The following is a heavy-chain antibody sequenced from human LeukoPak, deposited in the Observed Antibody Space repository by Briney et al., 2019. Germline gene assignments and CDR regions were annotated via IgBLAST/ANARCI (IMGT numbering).Heavy chain of an antibody. CDR1: GYTFTSYD. V-gene: IGHV1-8*01. CDR2: MNPNSGNT. CDR3: ATDARDYEDAFDI. Sequence: ASVKVSCKASGYTFTSYDINWVRQATGQGLEWMGWMNPNSGNTGYAQKFQGRVTMTRNTSISTAYMELSSLRSEDTAVYYCATDARDYEDAFDIWGQGTMVTVSS. J-gene: IGHJ3*02. D-gene: IGHD4-17*01.